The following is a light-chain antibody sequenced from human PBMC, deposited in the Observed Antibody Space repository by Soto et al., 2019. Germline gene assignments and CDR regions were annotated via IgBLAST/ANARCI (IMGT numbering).Light chain of an antibody. CDR3: QGYGTSLPLT. CDR1: QSVSSNY. J-gene: IGKJ4*01. Sequence: EIVLTQSPGTLSLSPGDRATLSCRASQSVSSNYLAWYQQKPGQAPRLLIYGASSRATGIPDRFSGSGSGKVFTLTISRLELEDFAVYYCQGYGTSLPLTFGGGTKVDIK. CDR2: GAS. V-gene: IGKV3-20*01.